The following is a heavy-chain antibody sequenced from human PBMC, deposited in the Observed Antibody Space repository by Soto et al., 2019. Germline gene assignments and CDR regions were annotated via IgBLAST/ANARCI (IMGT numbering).Heavy chain of an antibody. Sequence: QVQLQESGPGLVKPSETLSLTCTVSGGSMRGQHWSWIRQPPGKGLEWIGHHSDSTNYNPSLKSRITISTDTSKNQFSLKLSSVTAADTAVSYCATYTVGEGGRGYWGQGPLVTVSS. V-gene: IGHV4-59*11. J-gene: IGHJ4*02. CDR2: HHSDST. CDR1: GGSMRGQH. D-gene: IGHD3-16*01. CDR3: ATYTVGEGGRGY.